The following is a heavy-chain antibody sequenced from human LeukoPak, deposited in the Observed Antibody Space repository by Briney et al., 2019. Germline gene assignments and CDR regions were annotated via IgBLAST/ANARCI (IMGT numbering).Heavy chain of an antibody. Sequence: GGSLRLSCTASGFTFCDYAMSWVRQAPGKGLEWVGFIRSKAYGGTTEYAASVKGRFTISIDDSISIAYLQMNSLKTEDTAVYYCTTLYYDFWSGYSPFDFWGQGTLVTVSS. CDR2: IRSKAYGGTT. D-gene: IGHD3-3*01. CDR1: GFTFCDYA. CDR3: TTLYYDFWSGYSPFDF. J-gene: IGHJ4*02. V-gene: IGHV3-49*04.